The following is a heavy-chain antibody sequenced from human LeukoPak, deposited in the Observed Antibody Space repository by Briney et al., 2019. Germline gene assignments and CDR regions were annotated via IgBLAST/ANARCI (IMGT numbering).Heavy chain of an antibody. CDR2: INPNSGGT. CDR3: ARELVVPVAKTYYYYYYMDV. V-gene: IGHV1-2*02. J-gene: IGHJ6*03. CDR1: GYTFTGYY. Sequence: GASVKVSCKASGYTFTGYYMHWVRQAPGQGLEWMGWINPNSGGTNYAQKFQGRVTMTRDTSISTAYMELSRLRSDDTAVYYCARELVVPVAKTYYYYYYMDVWGKGTTVTVSS. D-gene: IGHD2-2*01.